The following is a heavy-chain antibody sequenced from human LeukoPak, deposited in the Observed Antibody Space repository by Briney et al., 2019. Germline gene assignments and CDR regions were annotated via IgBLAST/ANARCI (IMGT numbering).Heavy chain of an antibody. J-gene: IGHJ4*02. CDR3: ASTRWLQLWLDY. Sequence: SETLSLTCTVSGGSISSSSYYWGWIRQPPGKGLEWIGSIYYSGGTYYNPSLKSRVTISVDTSKNQFSLKLSSVTAADTAVYYCASTRWLQLWLDYWGQGTLVTVSS. D-gene: IGHD5-24*01. V-gene: IGHV4-39*01. CDR2: IYYSGGT. CDR1: GGSISSSSYY.